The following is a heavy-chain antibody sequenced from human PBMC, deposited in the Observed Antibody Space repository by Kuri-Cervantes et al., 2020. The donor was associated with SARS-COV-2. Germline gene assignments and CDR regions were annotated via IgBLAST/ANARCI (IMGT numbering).Heavy chain of an antibody. D-gene: IGHD6-19*01. Sequence: AGSLTLSCAASGFTFSSYGMHWVRQAPGKGLEWVAVIWYDGSNKYYADCVKGRITISRDNSKNTLYLQMNSLRAEDTAVYYCARDLVVSSGWDYYMDVWGKGTTVTVSS. CDR3: ARDLVVSSGWDYYMDV. CDR1: GFTFSSYG. V-gene: IGHV3-33*01. CDR2: IWYDGSNK. J-gene: IGHJ6*03.